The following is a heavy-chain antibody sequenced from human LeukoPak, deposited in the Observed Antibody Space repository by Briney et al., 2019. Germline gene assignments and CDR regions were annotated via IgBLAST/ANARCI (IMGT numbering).Heavy chain of an antibody. J-gene: IGHJ4*02. CDR2: IYSGGST. CDR1: GFTVSSNY. D-gene: IGHD3-10*01. CDR3: AKLFESGTYNNFFHY. Sequence: PGGSLRLSCAASGFTVSSNYMSWVRQAPGKGLEWVSVIYSGGSTYDADSVQGRFTISRDNSKNTLYLQMNSLRPEDTAIYYCAKLFESGTYNNFFHYWGQGTLVTVSS. V-gene: IGHV3-53*01.